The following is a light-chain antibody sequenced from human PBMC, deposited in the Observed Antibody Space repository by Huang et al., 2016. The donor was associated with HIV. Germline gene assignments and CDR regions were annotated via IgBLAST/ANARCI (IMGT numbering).Light chain of an antibody. CDR3: QQRTYWPPIYT. Sequence: EIELTQSPGTLSMSPGERATLSCRASQSVSGSLAWYQQKPGQAPRLLIYDASNRATGIPARFSASGSGTDFSLNISSLEPEDFAVYYCQQRTYWPPIYTFGQGPNWRSN. CDR2: DAS. V-gene: IGKV3-11*01. CDR1: QSVSGS. J-gene: IGKJ2*01.